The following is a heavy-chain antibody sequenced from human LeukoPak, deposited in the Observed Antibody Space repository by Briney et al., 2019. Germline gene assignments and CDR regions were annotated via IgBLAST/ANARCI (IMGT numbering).Heavy chain of an antibody. CDR3: ARAPSEIGGYYPEYFRH. J-gene: IGHJ1*01. CDR1: GFTFSSYW. D-gene: IGHD3-22*01. V-gene: IGHV3-74*01. Sequence: PGGSLRLSCAASGFTFSSYWMHWVRQAPGKGLVWVSRIKGDGNTNYADSVKGRFTTSGDNAKNTVSLQMNSLRAEDTGVYYCARAPSEIGGYYPEYFRHWGQGTLVTVSS. CDR2: IKGDGNT.